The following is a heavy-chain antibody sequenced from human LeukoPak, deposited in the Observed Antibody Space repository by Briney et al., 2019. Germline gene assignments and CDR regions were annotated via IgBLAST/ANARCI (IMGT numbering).Heavy chain of an antibody. CDR2: ISSSSSTV. CDR3: ARVYYDFWSGSTYYMDV. CDR1: GFTFSSYS. V-gene: IGHV3-48*01. Sequence: GGSLRLSCAASGFTFSSYSMNWVRQAPGKGLEWVSYISSSSSTVYYADSVKGRFTISRDNAKNSLYLQMNSLRAEDTAVYYCARVYYDFWSGSTYYMDVWGKGTTVTVSS. J-gene: IGHJ6*03. D-gene: IGHD3-3*01.